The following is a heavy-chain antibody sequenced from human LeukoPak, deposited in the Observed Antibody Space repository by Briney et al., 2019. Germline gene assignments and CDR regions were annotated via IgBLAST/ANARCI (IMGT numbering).Heavy chain of an antibody. V-gene: IGHV3-74*01. D-gene: IGHD2-2*01. J-gene: IGHJ4*02. CDR2: INNDGGGT. CDR3: ARDMPGIGVCDY. CDR1: GFTFSDYW. Sequence: GGSLRLSCAASGFTFSDYWMYWVRQVPGKGLVCVSHINNDGGGTNYVDSVRGRFTISRDNAKNMLYLQMNSLRAEDSAVYFCARDMPGIGVCDYWGQGILVTVS.